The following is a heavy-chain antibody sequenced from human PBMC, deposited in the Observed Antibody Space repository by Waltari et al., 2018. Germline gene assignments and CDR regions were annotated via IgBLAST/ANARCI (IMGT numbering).Heavy chain of an antibody. CDR2: ISGSGGST. V-gene: IGHV3-23*01. CDR1: GFTFSSYA. CDR3: AKGLSGWGRSTDGMDV. J-gene: IGHJ6*02. Sequence: EVQLLESGGGLVQPGGSLRLSCAASGFTFSSYAMSWVRQAPGKGLEWVSAISGSGGSTYYADSVKGRFTISRDNSKNTLYLQMNSLRAEDTAVYYCAKGLSGWGRSTDGMDVWGQGTTVTVSS. D-gene: IGHD3-16*01.